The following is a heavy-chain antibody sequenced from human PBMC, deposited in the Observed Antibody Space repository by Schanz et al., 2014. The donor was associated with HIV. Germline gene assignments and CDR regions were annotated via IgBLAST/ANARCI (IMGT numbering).Heavy chain of an antibody. J-gene: IGHJ6*02. Sequence: QVRLVQSGAEVKKPGSSVKVSCKASGGTFSSFGISWVRQARGQGLEWMGGINPIYGIANYAQKFQGRVTITADKSTRTAYMELSSLRSEDTDEYYCASDPSYYDYWSGYPRGYYYYGLDVWGQGTTVTVSS. CDR3: ASDPSYYDYWSGYPRGYYYYGLDV. V-gene: IGHV1-69*17. CDR2: INPIYGIA. D-gene: IGHD3-3*01. CDR1: GGTFSSFG.